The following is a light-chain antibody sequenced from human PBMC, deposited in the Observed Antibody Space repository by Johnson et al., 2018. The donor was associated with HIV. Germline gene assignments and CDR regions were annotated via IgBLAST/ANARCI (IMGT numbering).Light chain of an antibody. CDR2: DNN. V-gene: IGLV1-51*01. CDR1: SSNIGNNY. Sequence: PSVSAAPGQKVTISCSGSSSNIGNNYVSWYQQLPGTAPKLLIYDNNKLPSGIPDRFSGSKSGTSATLGITGLQTGDEADYYCGTWDSSLTLYVFGTGTKVTVL. CDR3: GTWDSSLTLYV. J-gene: IGLJ1*01.